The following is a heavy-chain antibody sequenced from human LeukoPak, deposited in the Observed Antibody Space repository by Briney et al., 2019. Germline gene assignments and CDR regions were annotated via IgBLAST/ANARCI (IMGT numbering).Heavy chain of an antibody. V-gene: IGHV3-53*01. J-gene: IGHJ5*02. D-gene: IGHD1-26*01. Sequence: GGSLRLSCAASGFTVSSNYMSWVRQAPGKGLEWVSVIYSGGSTYYADSVKGRFTISRDNSKNTLYLQMNILRAEDTAVYYCARLVGATNWFDPWGQGTLVTVSS. CDR3: ARLVGATNWFDP. CDR2: IYSGGST. CDR1: GFTVSSNY.